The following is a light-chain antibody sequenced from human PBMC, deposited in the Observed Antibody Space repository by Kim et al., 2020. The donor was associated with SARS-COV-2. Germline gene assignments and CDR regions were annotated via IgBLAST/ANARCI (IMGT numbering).Light chain of an antibody. V-gene: IGKV1-33*01. CDR2: DAS. CDR1: QAISDY. CDR3: QQYDHLPSVT. Sequence: DIQMTQSPSSLSASVGDRVTITCQASQAISDYLNWYQQKAGKAPKLLIYDASKLEAGVPSRFSVSVSGTDFTLTISNLQPEDIATYYCQQYDHLPSVTFGQVTRLEIK. J-gene: IGKJ5*01.